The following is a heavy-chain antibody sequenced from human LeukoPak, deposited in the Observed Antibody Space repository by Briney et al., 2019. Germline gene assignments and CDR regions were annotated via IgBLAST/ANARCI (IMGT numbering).Heavy chain of an antibody. D-gene: IGHD3-22*01. J-gene: IGHJ3*02. V-gene: IGHV4-59*12. Sequence: SETLSLTCTVSRGSISGYSWSWIRQSPGGGLEWIVYYSGDTAYNPSLRSRVTLSVDTSKNQFSLQLTSVTAADTAVYYCATRGDYSDTSGNSYDALDIWGQGTMVTVSS. CDR3: ATRGDYSDTSGNSYDALDI. CDR1: RGSISGYS. CDR2: YYSGDT.